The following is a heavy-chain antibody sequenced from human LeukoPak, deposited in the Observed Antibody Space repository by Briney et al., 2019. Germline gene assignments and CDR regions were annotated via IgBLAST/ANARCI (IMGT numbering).Heavy chain of an antibody. CDR3: ATISDLLYYFDP. J-gene: IGHJ4*02. Sequence: PGGALRLSCAASGFTVSSNYMSWLRQAPGKGLEWVSLIYTGRKSYYADSVKGRYTLARDNSKNTVYLQMTSLRVEDTAMYYCATISDLLYYFDPWGQGTLVTV. CDR2: IYTGRKS. CDR1: GFTVSSNY. V-gene: IGHV3-66*01.